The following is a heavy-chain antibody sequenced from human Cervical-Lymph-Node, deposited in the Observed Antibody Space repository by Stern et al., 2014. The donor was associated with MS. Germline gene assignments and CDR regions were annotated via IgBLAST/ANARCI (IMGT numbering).Heavy chain of an antibody. Sequence: VQLEESGPGLVKPSETLSLTCSVSGGSISRSTYYWGWIRQPPGKGLEWIGSIYYSGTTYYNPSLKSRVTIDTSTNPFSLGLTSVPAADTAVYYCARHDGWLPHYWSQGTLVTVSS. CDR3: ARHDGWLPHY. J-gene: IGHJ4*02. CDR2: IYYSGTT. D-gene: IGHD5-12*01. V-gene: IGHV4-39*01. CDR1: GGSISRSTYY.